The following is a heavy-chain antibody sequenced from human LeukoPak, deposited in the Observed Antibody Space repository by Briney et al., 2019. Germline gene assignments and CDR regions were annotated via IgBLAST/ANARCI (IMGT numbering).Heavy chain of an antibody. D-gene: IGHD3-3*01. J-gene: IGHJ3*02. CDR3: ARNITGFWRGSSPFDI. Sequence: SETLSLTCTVSGGSISSYYGSWLRQPPGKGREWIGYIYYRGSNNYNPPIKSRVTISVAPSKTQFSLKLRSGTAADTAVYYCARNITGFWRGSSPFDIWGQGTMVTVSS. CDR1: GGSISSYY. CDR2: IYYRGSN. V-gene: IGHV4-59*08.